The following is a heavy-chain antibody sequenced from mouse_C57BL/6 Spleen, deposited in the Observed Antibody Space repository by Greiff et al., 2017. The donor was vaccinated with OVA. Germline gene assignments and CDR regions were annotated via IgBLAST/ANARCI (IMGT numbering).Heavy chain of an antibody. J-gene: IGHJ3*01. CDR1: GYSFTDYN. V-gene: IGHV1-39*01. CDR3: ATECTVVEGAWFAY. D-gene: IGHD1-1*01. CDR2: INPNYGTT. Sequence: SGPELVKPGASVKISCKASGYSFTDYNMNWVKQSTGKSLEWIGVINPNYGTTRYNQKFKGKATLTVDQSSSTAYMQLNSLTSEDSAVYYCATECTVVEGAWFAYWGQGTLVTVSA.